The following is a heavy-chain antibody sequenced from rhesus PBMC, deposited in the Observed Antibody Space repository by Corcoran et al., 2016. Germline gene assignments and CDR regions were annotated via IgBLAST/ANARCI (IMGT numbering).Heavy chain of an antibody. V-gene: IGHV1-156*01. Sequence: PGKGLEWMGGVDPVYGEIIHAEKFQGRVTMTEDTSTDTAYMELSSLRSEDTAVYYCARGANWGDYYRFDYWGQGVLVTVSS. CDR3: ARGANWGDYYRFDY. D-gene: IGHD3-34*01. J-gene: IGHJ4*01. CDR2: VDPVYGEI.